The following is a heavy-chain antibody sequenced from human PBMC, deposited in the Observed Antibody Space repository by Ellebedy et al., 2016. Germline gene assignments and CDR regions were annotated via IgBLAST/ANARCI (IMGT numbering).Heavy chain of an antibody. V-gene: IGHV3-49*03. CDR2: IRSKAYGGTT. J-gene: IGHJ4*02. CDR1: GFTFGDYA. CDR3: TRGGKTYYYDSSGYYVGYY. D-gene: IGHD3-22*01. Sequence: GGSLRLSCTASGFTFGDYAMSRFRQAPGKGLEGVGFIRSKAYGGTTEYAASVKGRFTISRDDSKSIAYLQMNSLKTEDTAVYYCTRGGKTYYYDSSGYYVGYYWGQGTLVTVSS.